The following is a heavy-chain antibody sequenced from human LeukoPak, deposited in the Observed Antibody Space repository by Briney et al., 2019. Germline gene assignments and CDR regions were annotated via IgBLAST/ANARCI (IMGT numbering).Heavy chain of an antibody. CDR3: ARGSGYYVIDYFDY. Sequence: SGGSLRLSCAASGFTFSSYAMHWVRQAPGKGLEWVAVISYDGSNKYYADSVKGRFTISRDNSKNTLYLQMNSLRAEDMAVYYCARGSGYYVIDYFDYWGQGTLVTVSS. V-gene: IGHV3-30*04. CDR2: ISYDGSNK. CDR1: GFTFSSYA. D-gene: IGHD3-22*01. J-gene: IGHJ4*02.